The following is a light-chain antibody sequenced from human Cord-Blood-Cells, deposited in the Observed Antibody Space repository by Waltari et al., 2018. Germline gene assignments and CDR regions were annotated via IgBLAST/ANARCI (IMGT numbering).Light chain of an antibody. CDR1: NIGSKS. CDR3: QVWDSSSDHVV. V-gene: IGLV3-21*04. J-gene: IGLJ2*01. Sequence: SYVLTQPPSVSVAPGKTARITCGGNNIGSKSVHWYQQKPGQAPVLVIYYDSDRPSGIPERFSGSNSGNTATLTISRSEAGDEADYYCQVWDSSSDHVVFGGGTKLTVL. CDR2: YDS.